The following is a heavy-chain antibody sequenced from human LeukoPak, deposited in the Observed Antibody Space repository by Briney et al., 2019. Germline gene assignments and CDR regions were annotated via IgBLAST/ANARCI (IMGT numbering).Heavy chain of an antibody. D-gene: IGHD2-2*01. CDR3: ARAGYCSSTSCSIFYGMDV. J-gene: IGHJ6*02. Sequence: GGSLRLSCAASGFTFSDCYMSWIRQAPGKGLEWVSYISSSGSTIYYADSVKGRFTISRDNAKNSLYLQMNSLRAEDTAVYYCARAGYCSSTSCSIFYGMDVWGQGTTVTVSS. V-gene: IGHV3-11*01. CDR1: GFTFSDCY. CDR2: ISSSGSTI.